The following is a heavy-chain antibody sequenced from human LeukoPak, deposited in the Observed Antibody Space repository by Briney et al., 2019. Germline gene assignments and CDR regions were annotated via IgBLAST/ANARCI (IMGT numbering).Heavy chain of an antibody. V-gene: IGHV3-11*01. CDR1: GFTFSDYY. CDR3: ARGGDDYVWGSYRYTGPLDY. J-gene: IGHJ4*02. Sequence: PGGSLRLSCAASGFTFSDYYMSWIRQAPGKGLEWVSYISSSGSTIYYADSVKGRFTISRDSAKNSLYLQMNSLRAEDTAVYYCARGGDDYVWGSYRYTGPLDYWGQGTLVTVSS. CDR2: ISSSGSTI. D-gene: IGHD3-16*02.